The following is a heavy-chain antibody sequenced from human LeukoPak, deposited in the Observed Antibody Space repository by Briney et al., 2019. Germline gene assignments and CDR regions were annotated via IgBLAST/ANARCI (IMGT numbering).Heavy chain of an antibody. D-gene: IGHD3-9*01. CDR1: GYTFTDYL. CDR2: MNPNSGNT. J-gene: IGHJ4*02. CDR3: AITPRYFDWLFQGDY. Sequence: ASVRVSCKASGYTFTDYLINWVRQATGQGLEWMGWMNPNSGNTGYAQKFQGRVTITRNTSISTAYMELSSLRSEDTALYYCAITPRYFDWLFQGDYWGQGTLVTVSS. V-gene: IGHV1-8*03.